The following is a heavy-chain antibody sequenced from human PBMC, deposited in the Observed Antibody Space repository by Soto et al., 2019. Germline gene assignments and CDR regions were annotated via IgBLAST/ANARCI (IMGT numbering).Heavy chain of an antibody. CDR1: GYTFTGYY. Sequence: ASVKVSCKASGYTFTGYYMHWVRQAPGQGLEWMGWINPNSGGTNYAQKFQGRVTITRDTSISTAYMELSRLRSDDTAVYYCARALASPLMSWFDPWDQGTLVTVSS. D-gene: IGHD2-8*01. V-gene: IGHV1-2*02. J-gene: IGHJ5*02. CDR2: INPNSGGT. CDR3: ARALASPLMSWFDP.